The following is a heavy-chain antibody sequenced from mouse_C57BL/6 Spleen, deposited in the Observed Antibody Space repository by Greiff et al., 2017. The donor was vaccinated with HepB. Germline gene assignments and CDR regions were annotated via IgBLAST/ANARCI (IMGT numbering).Heavy chain of an antibody. Sequence: EVKLQESGPGLVKPSQSLSLTCSVTGYSITSGYYWNWIRQFPGNKLEWMGYISYDGSNNYNPSLKNRISITRDTSKNQFFLKLNSVTTEDTATYYCARVDYGYDEGYYYAMDYWGQGTSVTVSS. V-gene: IGHV3-6*01. D-gene: IGHD2-2*01. CDR1: GYSITSGYY. CDR3: ARVDYGYDEGYYYAMDY. J-gene: IGHJ4*01. CDR2: ISYDGSN.